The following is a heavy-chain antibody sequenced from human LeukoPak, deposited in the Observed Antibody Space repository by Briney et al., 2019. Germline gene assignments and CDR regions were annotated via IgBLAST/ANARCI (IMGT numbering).Heavy chain of an antibody. D-gene: IGHD2-2*01. J-gene: IGHJ3*02. Sequence: ASVKVSCKASGYTFTSYGISWVRQAPGQGLEWMGWISAYNGNTNYAQKLQGRVTMTTDTSTSTAYMELRSLRSDDTAVYYCARDYWGEHCSSTSCQEGDAFDIWGQGTMVTVSS. V-gene: IGHV1-18*01. CDR3: ARDYWGEHCSSTSCQEGDAFDI. CDR1: GYTFTSYG. CDR2: ISAYNGNT.